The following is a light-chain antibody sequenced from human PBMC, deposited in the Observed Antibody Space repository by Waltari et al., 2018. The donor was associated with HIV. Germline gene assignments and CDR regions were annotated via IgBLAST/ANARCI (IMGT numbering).Light chain of an antibody. V-gene: IGLV3-21*04. CDR3: QVWDSSSDHVV. Sequence: SYVLTQPPSVSVAPGKTATITCGGNHIGSKTVHWCQQRPGQAPVLVIYKDSDRPSGIPARFSGSNSGNTATLTITRVEAGDEADYYCQVWDSSSDHVVFGGGTKLTVL. CDR1: HIGSKT. J-gene: IGLJ2*01. CDR2: KDS.